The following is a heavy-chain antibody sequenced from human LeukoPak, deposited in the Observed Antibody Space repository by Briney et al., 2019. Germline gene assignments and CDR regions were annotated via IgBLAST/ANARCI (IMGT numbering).Heavy chain of an antibody. J-gene: IGHJ4*02. V-gene: IGHV1-69*13. D-gene: IGHD3-22*01. CDR3: ARGDYYDSSGYYPQVK. Sequence: ASVKVSCKASGGTFIIYAISWVRQAPGQGLEWMGGIIPIFGTANYAQKFQGRVTITADESTSTAYMELSSLRSEDTAVYYCARGDYYDSSGYYPQVKWGQGTLVTVSS. CDR1: GGTFIIYA. CDR2: IIPIFGTA.